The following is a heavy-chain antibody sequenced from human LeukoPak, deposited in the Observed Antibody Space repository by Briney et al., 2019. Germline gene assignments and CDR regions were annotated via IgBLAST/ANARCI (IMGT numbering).Heavy chain of an antibody. Sequence: SETLSLTCTVSGYSISSGYYWGWIRQPPGKGLEWIGSIYHSGSTYYNPSLKSRVTISVDTSKNQFSLKLSSVTAADTAVYYCARDGVYYGSGSYLFDYWGQGTLVTVSS. CDR2: IYHSGST. V-gene: IGHV4-38-2*02. J-gene: IGHJ4*02. D-gene: IGHD3-10*01. CDR1: GYSISSGYY. CDR3: ARDGVYYGSGSYLFDY.